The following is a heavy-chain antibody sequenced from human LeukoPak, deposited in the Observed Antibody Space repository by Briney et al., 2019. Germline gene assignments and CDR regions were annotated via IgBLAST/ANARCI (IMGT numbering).Heavy chain of an antibody. J-gene: IGHJ3*02. D-gene: IGHD2-2*01. CDR3: ARERGVSHGRKNCSSTSCRPRGAFDI. CDR1: GFTFSSYA. Sequence: GGSLRLSCAASGFTFSSYAMHWVRQAPGKGLEWVAVISYDGSNKYYADSVKGRFTISRDNSKNTLYPQMNSLRAEDTAVYYCARERGVSHGRKNCSSTSCRPRGAFDIWGQRTMVTVSS. V-gene: IGHV3-30-3*01. CDR2: ISYDGSNK.